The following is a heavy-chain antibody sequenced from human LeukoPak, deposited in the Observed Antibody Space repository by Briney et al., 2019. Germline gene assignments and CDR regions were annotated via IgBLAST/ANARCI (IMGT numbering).Heavy chain of an antibody. J-gene: IGHJ5*02. CDR2: IYTSWST. CDR3: ARDPHYCSGGSCYSFWFDP. Sequence: PSETLSLTCTVSGGSISSYYWSWIRQPAGRGLEWVGRIYTSWSTNYNPSLKSRVTMSVDTSKNQFSLKLSSVTAADTAVYYCARDPHYCSGGSCYSFWFDPWGQGTLVTVSS. CDR1: GGSISSYY. D-gene: IGHD2-15*01. V-gene: IGHV4-4*07.